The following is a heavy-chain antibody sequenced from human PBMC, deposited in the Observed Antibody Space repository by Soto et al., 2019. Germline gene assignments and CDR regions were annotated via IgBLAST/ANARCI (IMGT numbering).Heavy chain of an antibody. CDR3: ARAPCSGGSCYIV. CDR1: GGSISSYY. D-gene: IGHD2-15*01. CDR2: IYYSGST. J-gene: IGHJ4*02. V-gene: IGHV4-59*01. Sequence: SETLSLTCTVSGGSISSYYWSWIRQPPGKGLEWIGYIYYSGSTNYNPSLKSRVTISVDTSKNQFSLKLSSVTAADTAVYYCARAPCSGGSCYIVWGQGTLVTVSS.